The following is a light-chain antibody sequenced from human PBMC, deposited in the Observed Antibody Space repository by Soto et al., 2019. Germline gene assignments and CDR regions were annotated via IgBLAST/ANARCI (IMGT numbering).Light chain of an antibody. CDR1: QSVRSSY. V-gene: IGKV3-20*01. Sequence: EIVLTQSPGTLSLSPGERATLSCRASQSVRSSYLAWYQQKPGQAPRLLIYGASSRATGIPDRFSGSGSGTDFTLTLSRLEPEDSAVYSWQQSDTSSWTFGQGTKVEIK. J-gene: IGKJ1*01. CDR2: GAS. CDR3: QQSDTSSWT.